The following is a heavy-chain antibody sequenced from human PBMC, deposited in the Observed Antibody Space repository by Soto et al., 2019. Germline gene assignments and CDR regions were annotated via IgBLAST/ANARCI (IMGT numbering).Heavy chain of an antibody. CDR2: IKQDGSEQ. CDR3: AGDRGCHIRH. CDR1: EFSFSTYW. J-gene: IGHJ4*02. D-gene: IGHD6-19*01. Sequence: EVQLVESGGGLVQPGGSLRLSCAASEFSFSTYWMSWVRQPPGKGLEWVAIIKQDGSEQLYVDSVKGRFTISRDNAKKALYLQLNSLRDEDTAVYYCAGDRGCHIRHWGQGTLVSVSS. V-gene: IGHV3-7*04.